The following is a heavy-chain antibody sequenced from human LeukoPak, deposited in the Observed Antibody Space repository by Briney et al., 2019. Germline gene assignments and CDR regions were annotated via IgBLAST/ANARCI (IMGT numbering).Heavy chain of an antibody. J-gene: IGHJ4*02. CDR3: ARDGDRGGWTSDSY. Sequence: SETLSLTCTVSGGSLSRGGYYWSWIRQPPGKGLGWIGYIYHSGSTYYNPSLKSRVTISVDRSKNQFSLKLSSVTAADTAVYYCARDGDRGGWTSDSYWGQGTLVTVSS. V-gene: IGHV4-30-2*01. D-gene: IGHD3-10*01. CDR2: IYHSGST. CDR1: GGSLSRGGYY.